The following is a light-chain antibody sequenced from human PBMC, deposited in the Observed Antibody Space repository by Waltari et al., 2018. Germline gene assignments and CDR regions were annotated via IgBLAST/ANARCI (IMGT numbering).Light chain of an antibody. Sequence: SSVLTQAPSVSVAPGQTATVTCGGANIGGRRVQWYQQRPGRAPVLVVYLDSERPSGIPDRFSGSKSGNAATLTISRVEAGDEADYYCHVWDGKTVMFGGGTKLTVL. CDR3: HVWDGKTVM. CDR2: LDS. J-gene: IGLJ3*02. V-gene: IGLV3-21*02. CDR1: NIGGRR.